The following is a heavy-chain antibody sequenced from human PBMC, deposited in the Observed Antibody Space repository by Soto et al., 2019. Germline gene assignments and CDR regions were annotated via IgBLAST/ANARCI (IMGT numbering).Heavy chain of an antibody. V-gene: IGHV3-30-3*02. J-gene: IGHJ6*02. D-gene: IGHD5-18*01. CDR2: ISYDGSNK. Sequence: GGSLRLSCAASGFTFSSYAMHWVRQAPGKGLEWVAVISYDGSNKYYADSVKGRFTISRDNSKNTLYLQMNSLRAEDTAVYYCALNPGGYSYDGGRYYYYGMDVWGQGTTVTVSS. CDR3: ALNPGGYSYDGGRYYYYGMDV. CDR1: GFTFSSYA.